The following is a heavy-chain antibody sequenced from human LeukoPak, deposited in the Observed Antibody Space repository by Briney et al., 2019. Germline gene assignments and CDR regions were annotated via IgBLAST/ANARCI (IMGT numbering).Heavy chain of an antibody. CDR2: ISGGSSYI. CDR1: GFTFRRYS. CDR3: ARDHYGSGSYGMDV. V-gene: IGHV3-21*01. Sequence: GGSLRLSCAASGFTFRRYSMNWLRQAPGKGLEWLSSISGGSSYIYYADSVKGRFTISRDNAKNSLYLHMNSLRAADTAVYYCARDHYGSGSYGMDVWGQGTTVTVSS. D-gene: IGHD3-10*01. J-gene: IGHJ6*02.